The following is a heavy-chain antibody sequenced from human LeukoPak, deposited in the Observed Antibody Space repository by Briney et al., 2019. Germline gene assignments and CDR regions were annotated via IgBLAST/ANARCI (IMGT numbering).Heavy chain of an antibody. CDR3: ARDRNTAFDY. Sequence: GGSLRLSCAASGFTFSSDWMSWVRQAPGKGLEWVANIKQDGSEKYYVDSVKGRFTISRDNAKNSLYLQMNSLRAEDTAVYYCARDRNTAFDYWGQGTLVTVSS. J-gene: IGHJ4*02. CDR1: GFTFSSDW. CDR2: IKQDGSEK. D-gene: IGHD2/OR15-2a*01. V-gene: IGHV3-7*01.